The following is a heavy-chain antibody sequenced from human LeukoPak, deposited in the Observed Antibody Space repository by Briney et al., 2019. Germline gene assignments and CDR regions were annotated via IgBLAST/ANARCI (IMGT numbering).Heavy chain of an antibody. J-gene: IGHJ5*02. D-gene: IGHD6-19*01. CDR1: GYTFTGYF. CDR3: ARDRPGYSSEFDP. V-gene: IGHV1-2*02. CDR2: INPNSGDT. Sequence: ASVKVSCKASGYTFTGYFMHWVRQAPGQGLEWMGWINPNSGDTNYAQNFQGRVTLTRDTSITTAYMELSGLISDDTAVYYCARDRPGYSSEFDPWGQGTLVTVSS.